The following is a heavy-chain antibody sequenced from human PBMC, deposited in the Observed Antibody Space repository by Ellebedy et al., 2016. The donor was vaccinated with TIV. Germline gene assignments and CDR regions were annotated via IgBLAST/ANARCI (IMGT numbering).Heavy chain of an antibody. V-gene: IGHV3-23*01. D-gene: IGHD4-17*01. CDR1: GFTFSTYA. J-gene: IGHJ6*02. Sequence: GESLKISCAASGFTFSTYAMSWVRQAPGKGLEWVSGISGSAGSTSYADSVKGRFAISRDNSKNTLFLQMSSLRAEDTAVYYCAKSLYGGMDVWGQGTTVTVSS. CDR2: ISGSAGST. CDR3: AKSLYGGMDV.